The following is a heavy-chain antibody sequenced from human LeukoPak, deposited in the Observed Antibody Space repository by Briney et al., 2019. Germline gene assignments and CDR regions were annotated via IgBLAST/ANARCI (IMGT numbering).Heavy chain of an antibody. CDR2: IKQDGSEK. V-gene: IGHV3-7*03. D-gene: IGHD3-22*01. Sequence: GGSLRLPCAASGFIFSSYWMNWVRQAPGKGLEWVANIKQDGSEKYYVDSVKGRFTISRDNAKNSLYLQMNSLRAEDTAVYYCAKDPAYYYDSSGYYPFDYWGQGTLVTVSS. J-gene: IGHJ4*02. CDR1: GFIFSSYW. CDR3: AKDPAYYYDSSGYYPFDY.